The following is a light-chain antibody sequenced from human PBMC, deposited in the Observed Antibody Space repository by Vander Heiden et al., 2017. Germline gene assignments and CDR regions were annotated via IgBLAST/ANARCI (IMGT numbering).Light chain of an antibody. J-gene: IGLJ1*01. CDR1: GSNIGSNY. CDR2: RNN. Sequence: QSVLTQPPSASGTPGQRVTISCSGSGSNIGSNYVSWYQQVPGTAPKLLIYRNNQRPSGVPDRFSGSRSGTSASLAISGLRSDDEADYYCASWDDSLSGEVFGAGTKVTVL. V-gene: IGLV1-47*01. CDR3: ASWDDSLSGEV.